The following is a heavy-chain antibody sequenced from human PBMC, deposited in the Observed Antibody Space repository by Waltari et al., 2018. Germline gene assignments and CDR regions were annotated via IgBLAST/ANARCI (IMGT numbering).Heavy chain of an antibody. CDR2: ISSSSSYI. CDR1: GFTFSSYS. V-gene: IGHV3-21*04. D-gene: IGHD2-2*01. Sequence: EVQLVESGGGLVKPGGSLRLSCAASGFTFSSYSMNWVRQAPGKGLEWVSSISSSSSYIYYADSVKGRFTISRDNAKNSLYLQMNSLRAEDTAVYYCASSHQLLSGYGMDVWGQGTTVTVSS. CDR3: ASSHQLLSGYGMDV. J-gene: IGHJ6*02.